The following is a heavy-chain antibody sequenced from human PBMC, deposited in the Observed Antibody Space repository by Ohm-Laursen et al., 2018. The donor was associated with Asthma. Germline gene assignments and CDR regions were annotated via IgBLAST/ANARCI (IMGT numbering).Heavy chain of an antibody. V-gene: IGHV1-69*13. CDR2: NKPFFTRP. J-gene: IGHJ4*02. CDR3: REEQPDFDY. D-gene: IGHD6-13*01. Sequence: SDNVSCKPSGGTFSSNVINWARQAPGQGLGWMGGNKPFFTRPIFAQKFQGRVTITADESTSTAYMELSSLRSEDPAVYYCREEQPDFDYWGQGTLVTVSS. CDR1: GGTFSSNV.